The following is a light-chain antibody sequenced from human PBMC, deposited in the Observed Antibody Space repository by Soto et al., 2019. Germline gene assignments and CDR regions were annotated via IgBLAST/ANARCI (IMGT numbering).Light chain of an antibody. Sequence: QSVLTQPPSASGTPGQRVTISCSGSSSNIGSKAVNWYQQTPGPAPKLLIYDNNKRPSGVPDRFSGSKSGTSASLAISGLQSEDEADYYCAAWDDSLSGWVFGGGTKVTVL. J-gene: IGLJ3*02. CDR1: SSNIGSKA. V-gene: IGLV1-44*01. CDR3: AAWDDSLSGWV. CDR2: DNN.